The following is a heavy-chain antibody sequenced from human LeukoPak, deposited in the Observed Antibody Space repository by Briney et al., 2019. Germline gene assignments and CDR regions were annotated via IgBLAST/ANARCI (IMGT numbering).Heavy chain of an antibody. Sequence: GSLRLSCAASGFTFSSYAMSWVRQAPGKGLEWIGSIYHSGSTYYNPSLKSRVTISVDTSKNQFSLKLSSVTAADTAVYYCARPRRDYYYYYYMDVWGKGTTVTVSS. CDR3: ARPRRDYYYYYYMDV. J-gene: IGHJ6*03. V-gene: IGHV4-38-2*01. CDR1: GFTFSSYA. CDR2: IYHSGST.